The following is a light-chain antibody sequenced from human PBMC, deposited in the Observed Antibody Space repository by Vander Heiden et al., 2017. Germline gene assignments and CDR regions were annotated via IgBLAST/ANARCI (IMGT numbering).Light chain of an antibody. Sequence: DIQMPQSPSSLSASVGDRVTITCQAIQDISNYLNWYQQKTVKGPKLLTDDASHLETGVPSRGSGSGSGTDFTFTISSLQPEDIATYYCPKYVHLSCTFGPGTKVEIK. V-gene: IGKV1-33*01. CDR1: QDISNY. CDR3: PKYVHLSCT. CDR2: DAS. J-gene: IGKJ3*01.